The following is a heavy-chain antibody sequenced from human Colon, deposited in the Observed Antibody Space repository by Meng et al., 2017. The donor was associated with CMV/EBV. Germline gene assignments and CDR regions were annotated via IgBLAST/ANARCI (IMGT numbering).Heavy chain of an antibody. Sequence: GGSLRLSCEASGFTFSSYRMNWVRQAPGKGLEWVSSIGGGSNYIYYADSVKGRFTISRDNAKNSLFLQMNSLRAEDTAVYYCARDGYDTSSSRIHSYYHGLDVWGQGTTVTVSS. CDR2: IGGGSNYI. V-gene: IGHV3-21*01. J-gene: IGHJ6*02. CDR1: GFTFSSYR. D-gene: IGHD3-3*01. CDR3: ARDGYDTSSSRIHSYYHGLDV.